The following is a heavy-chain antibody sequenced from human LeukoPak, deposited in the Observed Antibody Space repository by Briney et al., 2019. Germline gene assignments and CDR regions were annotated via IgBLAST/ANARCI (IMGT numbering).Heavy chain of an antibody. CDR3: ARGSYRYTNDY. CDR2: INPNSGGT. D-gene: IGHD3-16*02. CDR1: GYTFTGYY. V-gene: IGHV1-2*02. J-gene: IGHJ4*02. Sequence: ASVKVSCKASGYTFTGYYMHWVRQAPGQGLEWMGWINPNSGGTNYAQKFQDRVTITRDTSASTAYMALSSLRSEDTAVYYCARGSYRYTNDYWGQGTLVTVSS.